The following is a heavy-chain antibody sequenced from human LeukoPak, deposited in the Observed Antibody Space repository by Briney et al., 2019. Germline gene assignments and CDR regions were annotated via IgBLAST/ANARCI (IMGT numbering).Heavy chain of an antibody. CDR3: ARVARYNWFDP. CDR1: GFTFSGYW. J-gene: IGHJ5*02. CDR2: INSDGSTT. V-gene: IGHV3-74*01. Sequence: PGGSLRLSCAASGFTFSGYWVHWVRQAPGKGLVWVSRINSDGSTTSYADSVMGRFTISRDSSKNTLYLQMNSLRAEDTAVYYCARVARYNWFDPWGQGTLVTVSS.